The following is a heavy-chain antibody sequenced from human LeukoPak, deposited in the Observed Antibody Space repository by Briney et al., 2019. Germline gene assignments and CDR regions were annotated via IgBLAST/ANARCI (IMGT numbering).Heavy chain of an antibody. CDR1: GYTFTGYY. Sequence: ASVKVSCKASGYTFTGYYMHWVRQAPGQGHEWMGWINPNSGGTNYAQKFRGRVTMTRDTSISTAYMELSRLRSDDTAVYYCARDQQYSSSWYAVDYWGQGTLVTVSS. CDR3: ARDQQYSSSWYAVDY. J-gene: IGHJ4*02. CDR2: INPNSGGT. D-gene: IGHD6-13*01. V-gene: IGHV1-2*02.